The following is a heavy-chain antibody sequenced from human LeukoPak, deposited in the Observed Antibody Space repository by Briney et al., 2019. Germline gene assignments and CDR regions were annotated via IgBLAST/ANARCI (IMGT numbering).Heavy chain of an antibody. J-gene: IGHJ4*02. Sequence: PGGSLRLSCAASGFTFSSYGMHWVRQAPGKGLEWVAFIRYDGSNKYYADSVKGRFTISRDNSKNTLYLQMNSLRAEDTAVCYCAKAVCTSCYYFDYWGQGTLVTVSS. CDR1: GFTFSSYG. CDR2: IRYDGSNK. D-gene: IGHD2-2*01. CDR3: AKAVCTSCYYFDY. V-gene: IGHV3-30*02.